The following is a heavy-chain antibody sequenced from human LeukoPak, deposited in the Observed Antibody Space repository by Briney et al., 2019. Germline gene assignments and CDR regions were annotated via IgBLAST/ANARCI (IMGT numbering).Heavy chain of an antibody. CDR2: ISAYNGNT. CDR3: ARDQRGYYDSSGYYYFDY. CDR1: GYTFTSYG. V-gene: IGHV1-18*01. D-gene: IGHD3-22*01. J-gene: IGHJ4*02. Sequence: ASVKVSCKASGYTFTSYGISWVRQAPGQGLEWMGWISAYNGNTNYAQKFQGRVTMTRDTSTSTVYMELSSLRSEDTAVYYCARDQRGYYDSSGYYYFDYWGQGTLVTVSS.